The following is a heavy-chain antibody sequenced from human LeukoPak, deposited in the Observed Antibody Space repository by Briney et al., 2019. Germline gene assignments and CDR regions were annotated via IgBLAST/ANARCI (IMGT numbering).Heavy chain of an antibody. J-gene: IGHJ4*02. D-gene: IGHD1-1*01. CDR2: ISASGGST. CDR3: AKARYNWNDVADY. CDR1: GFTFSSYA. V-gene: IGHV3-23*01. Sequence: GGSLRLSCAASGFTFSSYAMSWVRQAPGKGLEWVSAISASGGSTYYADSVKGRFTISRDNSKNTLYLQMNSLRAEDTAVYYCAKARYNWNDVADYWGQGTLVTVSS.